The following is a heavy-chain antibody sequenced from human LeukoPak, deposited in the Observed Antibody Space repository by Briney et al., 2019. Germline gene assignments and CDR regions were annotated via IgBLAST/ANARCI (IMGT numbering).Heavy chain of an antibody. CDR2: IYYSGST. CDR1: GGSTSSDY. Sequence: SETLSLTCTVSGGSTSSDYWSWIRQPPGKGLEWIGYIYYSGSTKYNPSLKSRVTISLDTSKNQLSLKLNSVTAADTAAYYCARGAGWYGIWGQGTLVTVSP. J-gene: IGHJ4*02. V-gene: IGHV4-59*01. D-gene: IGHD6-19*01. CDR3: ARGAGWYGI.